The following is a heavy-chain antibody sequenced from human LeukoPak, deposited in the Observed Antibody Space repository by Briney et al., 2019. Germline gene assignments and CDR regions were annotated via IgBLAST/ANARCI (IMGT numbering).Heavy chain of an antibody. J-gene: IGHJ4*02. D-gene: IGHD5-18*01. V-gene: IGHV3-23*01. CDR2: FGASDDST. CDR3: ARCGYSYGYFSYFDY. CDR1: GFTFSSYV. Sequence: GGSLRLSCAASGFTFSSYVMSWVRQAPGKGLEWVSAFGASDDSTYYADSVKGRFTISRDNSKDMLYLQMNSLRAEDTAVYYCARCGYSYGYFSYFDYWGQGTLVTASS.